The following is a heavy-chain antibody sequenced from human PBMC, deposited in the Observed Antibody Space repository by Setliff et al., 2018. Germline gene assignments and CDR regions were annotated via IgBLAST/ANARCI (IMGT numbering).Heavy chain of an antibody. V-gene: IGHV7-4-1*02. CDR3: ARGSRFGTIVYKGDYYMDV. J-gene: IGHJ6*03. CDR2: INTNTGNP. D-gene: IGHD3-10*01. Sequence: ASVKVSCKASGYTFTSFDISWVRQAPGQGLEWMGWINTNTGNPIYAQGLTGRFVFSLDTSVSTAYLQISSLKSEDTAVYYCARGSRFGTIVYKGDYYMDVWGKGTTVTVSS. CDR1: GYTFTSFD.